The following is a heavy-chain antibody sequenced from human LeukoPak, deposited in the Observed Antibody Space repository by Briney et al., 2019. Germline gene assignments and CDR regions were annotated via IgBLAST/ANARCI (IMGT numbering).Heavy chain of an antibody. D-gene: IGHD4-17*01. J-gene: IGHJ4*02. CDR1: GGSFSGYY. CDR3: AREHDYGDYFDY. V-gene: IGHV4-34*01. CDR2: INHSGST. Sequence: SETLSLTCAVYGGSFSGYYWSWLRQPPGKGLEWIGEINHSGSTNYNPSLKSRVTISVDTSKNQFSLKLSSVTAADTAVYYCAREHDYGDYFDYWGQGTLVTVSS.